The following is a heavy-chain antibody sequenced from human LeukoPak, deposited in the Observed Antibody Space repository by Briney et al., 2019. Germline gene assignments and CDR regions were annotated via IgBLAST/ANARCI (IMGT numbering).Heavy chain of an antibody. Sequence: ASVKVSCKTSGYTFTGYYMHWVRQAPGQRLEWMGWINPNSGGTNYAQKFQGRVTMTRDTSISTAYMELSRLRSDDTAVYYCARDGSDYGSGRPSGWGQGTLVTVSS. V-gene: IGHV1-2*02. CDR1: GYTFTGYY. CDR3: ARDGSDYGSGRPSG. J-gene: IGHJ4*02. D-gene: IGHD3-10*01. CDR2: INPNSGGT.